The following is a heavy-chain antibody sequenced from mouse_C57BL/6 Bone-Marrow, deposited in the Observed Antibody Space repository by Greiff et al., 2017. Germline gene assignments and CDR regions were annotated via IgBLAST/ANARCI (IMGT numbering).Heavy chain of an antibody. V-gene: IGHV1-55*01. CDR2: IYPGSGST. CDR3: ARPYYSNYWYFDV. D-gene: IGHD2-5*01. Sequence: QVQLQQSGAELVKPGASVKMSCKASGYTFTSYWITWVKQRPGQGLEWLGDIYPGSGSTNYNENFKSKATLTVDTSSSTAYMQLSRLTSEYSAVYYCARPYYSNYWYFDVWGTGTTVTVSS. CDR1: GYTFTSYW. J-gene: IGHJ1*03.